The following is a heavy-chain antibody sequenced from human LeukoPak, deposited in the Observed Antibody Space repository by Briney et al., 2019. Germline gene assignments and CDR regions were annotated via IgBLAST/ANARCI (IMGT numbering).Heavy chain of an antibody. J-gene: IGHJ4*02. V-gene: IGHV3-11*05. Sequence: PGGSLRLSCAASGFTFSDYYMSWIRQAPGKGLEWVSYISSSSSYTNYADSVKGRFTISRDNAKNSLYLQMNSLRAEDTAVYYCARDPNYYDFWSGYYCRWGQGTLVTVSS. CDR2: ISSSSSYT. CDR1: GFTFSDYY. D-gene: IGHD3-3*01. CDR3: ARDPNYYDFWSGYYCR.